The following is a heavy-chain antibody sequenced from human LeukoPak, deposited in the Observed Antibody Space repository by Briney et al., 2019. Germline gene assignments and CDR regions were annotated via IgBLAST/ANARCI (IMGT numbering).Heavy chain of an antibody. Sequence: SETLSLTXTVSGGSISSYYWSWIWQPPGKGVEWIGYIYYSGSTNYNPSLKSRVTISVDTSKNQFSLKLSSVTAADTAVYYCARVVVVVPAAMVRPYYYMDVWGKGTTVTVSS. CDR2: IYYSGST. J-gene: IGHJ6*03. V-gene: IGHV4-59*01. CDR3: ARVVVVVPAAMVRPYYYMDV. CDR1: GGSISSYY. D-gene: IGHD2-2*01.